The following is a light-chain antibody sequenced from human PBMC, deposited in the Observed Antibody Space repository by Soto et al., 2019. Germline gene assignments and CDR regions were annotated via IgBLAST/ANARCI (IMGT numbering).Light chain of an antibody. J-gene: IGLJ1*01. Sequence: QSDLTQPASVSGSPGQSIAISCTGTSSDVDAYNFVSWYQHHPGKAPKLMIFDVSNRPSGVSNRFSGSKSGNTASLTISGLQAEDEADYYCTSYTTSSTYVFGTGTKLTVL. CDR1: SSDVDAYNF. CDR3: TSYTTSSTYV. V-gene: IGLV2-14*03. CDR2: DVS.